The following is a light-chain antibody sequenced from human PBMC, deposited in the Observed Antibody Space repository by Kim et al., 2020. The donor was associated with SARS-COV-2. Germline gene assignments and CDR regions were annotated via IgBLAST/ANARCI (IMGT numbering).Light chain of an antibody. J-gene: IGLJ2*01. CDR1: ALPKQY. Sequence: SYELTQPPSVSVSPGQTARITCSGDALPKQYAYWYQQKPGQAPVLVMYKDSERPSGIPERFSGSSSGTTVTVTISGVQAEDEADYYCQSADSSGTLVVFGGGTQLTVL. V-gene: IGLV3-25*03. CDR3: QSADSSGTLVV. CDR2: KDS.